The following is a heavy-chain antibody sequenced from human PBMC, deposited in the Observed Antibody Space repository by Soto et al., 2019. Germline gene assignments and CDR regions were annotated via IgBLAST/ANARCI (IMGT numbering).Heavy chain of an antibody. Sequence: EVQLVESGGGLVQPGGCLRLSCVVSGFSVSSNYLSWVRQAPGKGLEWVSVLYRGGDTYYADSLKDRFTISRDISKNTLYLQLNSLRGEDTAVYYCTTDTGAHDYWGQGTLVTVSS. J-gene: IGHJ4*02. V-gene: IGHV3-66*01. CDR3: TTDTGAHDY. CDR2: LYRGGDT. D-gene: IGHD7-27*01. CDR1: GFSVSSNY.